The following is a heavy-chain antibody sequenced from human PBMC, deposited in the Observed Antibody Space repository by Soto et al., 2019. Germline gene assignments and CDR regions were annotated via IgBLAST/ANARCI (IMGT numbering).Heavy chain of an antibody. CDR2: ISYDGSNK. J-gene: IGHJ4*02. V-gene: IGHV3-30-3*01. CDR1: GFTFSSYA. Sequence: VQLVESGGGVVQPGRSLRLSCAASGFTFSSYAMHWVRQAPGKGLEWVAVISYDGSNKYYADSVKGRFTISRDNSKNTLYLQMNSLRAEDTAVYYCARDRDYYDSSGYFDYWGQGTLVTVSS. D-gene: IGHD3-22*01. CDR3: ARDRDYYDSSGYFDY.